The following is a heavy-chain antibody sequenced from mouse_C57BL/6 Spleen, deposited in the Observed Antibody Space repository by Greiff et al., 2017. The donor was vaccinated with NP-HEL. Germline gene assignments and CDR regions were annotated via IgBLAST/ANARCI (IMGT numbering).Heavy chain of an antibody. CDR2: ISGGGGNT. CDR3: ARPGDGLYWYFDV. V-gene: IGHV5-9*01. CDR1: GFTFSSYT. D-gene: IGHD2-3*01. J-gene: IGHJ1*03. Sequence: EVKLQESGGGLVKPGGSLKLSCAASGFTFSSYTMSWVRQTPEKRLEWVATISGGGGNTYYPDSVKGRFTISRDNAKNTLYLQMSSLRSEDTALYYCARPGDGLYWYFDVWGTGTTVTVSS.